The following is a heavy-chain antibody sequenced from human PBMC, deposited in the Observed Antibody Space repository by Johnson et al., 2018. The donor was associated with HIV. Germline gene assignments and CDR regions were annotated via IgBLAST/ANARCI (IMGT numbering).Heavy chain of an antibody. CDR1: GFTFSNAW. Sequence: VQLVESGGGLVQPGGSLRLSCAASGFTFSNAWMSWVRQAPGKGLEWVGRIKSKTDGGTTDYAAPVKGRFTISRDDSKNTRHLQMNSLRVDDTAVYYCARGPGYDHDYGGFDIWGQGTMVTVSS. J-gene: IGHJ3*02. CDR2: IKSKTDGGTT. D-gene: IGHD4-23*01. V-gene: IGHV3-15*01. CDR3: ARGPGYDHDYGGFDI.